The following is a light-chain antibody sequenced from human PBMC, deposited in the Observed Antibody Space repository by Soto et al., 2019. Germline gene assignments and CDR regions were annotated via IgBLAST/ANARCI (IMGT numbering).Light chain of an antibody. CDR1: SGHSSYG. V-gene: IGLV4-69*01. CDR3: QTWGPGTVV. CDR2: INSDGSQ. Sequence: QLVLTQSPSASASLGASVKLTCTLSSGHSSYGIAWHQQQPERGPRYLMKINSDGSQTKGDGIPDRFSGSSSGAEHYLTISSLQSEDEADYYCQTWGPGTVVFGGGTKLTVL. J-gene: IGLJ2*01.